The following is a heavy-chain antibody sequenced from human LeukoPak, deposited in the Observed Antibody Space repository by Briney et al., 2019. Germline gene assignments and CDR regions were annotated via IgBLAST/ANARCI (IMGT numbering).Heavy chain of an antibody. Sequence: PGGSLRLSCAASGFTFSSYAMSWVRQAPGKGLEWVSDISGSGGSTSYADSVKGRFTISRDNAKNSLYLQMNSLRAEDTAVYYCANPGAYDSSGYYPNWGQGTLVTVSS. D-gene: IGHD3-22*01. V-gene: IGHV3-23*01. CDR2: ISGSGGST. CDR1: GFTFSSYA. J-gene: IGHJ4*02. CDR3: ANPGAYDSSGYYPN.